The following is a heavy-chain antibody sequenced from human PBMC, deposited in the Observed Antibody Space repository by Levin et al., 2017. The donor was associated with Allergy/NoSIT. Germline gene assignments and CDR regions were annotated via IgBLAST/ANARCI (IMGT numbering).Heavy chain of an antibody. V-gene: IGHV3-7*04. D-gene: IGHD1-1*01. CDR1: GFTFSNSW. J-gene: IGHJ4*02. Sequence: LSLTCAASGFTFSNSWMAWVRQAPGKGLEWVANIKQDVSEKFYVDSVKGRFAISRDNAKNSLYLQMNSLRAEDTAVYYCARDSDGILDYWGQGTLVTVSS. CDR2: IKQDVSEK. CDR3: ARDSDGILDY.